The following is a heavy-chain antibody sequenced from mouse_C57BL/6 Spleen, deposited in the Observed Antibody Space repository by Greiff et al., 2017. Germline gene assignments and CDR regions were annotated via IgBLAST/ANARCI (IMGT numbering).Heavy chain of an antibody. CDR1: GYTFTSYW. CDR2: IDPSDSYT. Sequence: QVQLQQPGAELVRPGPSVKLSCKASGYTFTSYWMHWVKQRPGQGLEWIGVIDPSDSYTNYNQKFKGKATLTVDTSSSTAYMQLSSLTSEDSAVYDCARGATVVHFGYWGKGATLTVAS. D-gene: IGHD1-1*01. J-gene: IGHJ2*01. CDR3: ARGATVVHFGY. V-gene: IGHV1-59*01.